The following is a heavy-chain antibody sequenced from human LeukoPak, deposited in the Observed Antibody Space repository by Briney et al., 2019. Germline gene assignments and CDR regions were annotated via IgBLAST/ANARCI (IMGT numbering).Heavy chain of an antibody. J-gene: IGHJ4*02. D-gene: IGHD3-10*01. Sequence: SVKVSCKASGYTFTGYYMHWVRQAPGQGLEWMGGIIPIFGTANYAQKFQGRVTITADESTSTAYMELSSLRSEDTAVYYCARDEGSGIFDYWGQGTLVTVSS. CDR1: GYTFTGYY. CDR3: ARDEGSGIFDY. V-gene: IGHV1-69*13. CDR2: IIPIFGTA.